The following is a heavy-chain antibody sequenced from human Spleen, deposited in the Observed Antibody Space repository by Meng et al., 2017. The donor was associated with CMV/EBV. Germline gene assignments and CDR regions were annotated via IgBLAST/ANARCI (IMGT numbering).Heavy chain of an antibody. J-gene: IGHJ6*02. CDR1: GYTFTSYG. Sequence: ASVKVSCKASGYTFTSYGISWVRQAPGQGLEWIGWISVFSGYTDYAQKVQGRVTLTTDTSTSTAYMELRSLRSDDTAVYYCARASNFYYAMDLWGQGTTVTVSS. CDR2: ISVFSGYT. CDR3: ARASNFYYAMDL. V-gene: IGHV1-18*01.